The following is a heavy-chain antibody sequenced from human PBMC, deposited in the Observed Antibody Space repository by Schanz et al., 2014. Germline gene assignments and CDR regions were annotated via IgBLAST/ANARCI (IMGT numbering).Heavy chain of an antibody. V-gene: IGHV3-23*01. D-gene: IGHD6-13*01. CDR1: GFTFGDYA. Sequence: EVQLMESGGGLVQPGGSLRLSCAASGFTFGDYAMTWVRQAPGKGLEWVTALNTGVNTYYADSVRGRFTMSKDNSKNTLDLPRNRLRAGDAAVCSCARGVIAAAGGAFDYWGQGTLVAVSA. CDR2: LNTGVNT. CDR3: ARGVIAAAGGAFDY. J-gene: IGHJ4*02.